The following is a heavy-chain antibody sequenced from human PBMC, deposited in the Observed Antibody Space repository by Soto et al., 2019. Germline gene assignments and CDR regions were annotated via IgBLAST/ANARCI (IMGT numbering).Heavy chain of an antibody. CDR3: ARDRYYYDSSGYSKSFDY. CDR1: GDSVSSNSAA. D-gene: IGHD3-22*01. V-gene: IGHV6-1*01. CDR2: TYYRSKWYN. Sequence: SQTLSLTCAISGDSVSSNSAAWNWIRQSPSRGLEWLGRTYYRSKWYNDYAVSVKSRITINPDTSKNQFSLQLNSVTPEDTALYYCARDRYYYDSSGYSKSFDYWGQGTLVTVSS. J-gene: IGHJ4*02.